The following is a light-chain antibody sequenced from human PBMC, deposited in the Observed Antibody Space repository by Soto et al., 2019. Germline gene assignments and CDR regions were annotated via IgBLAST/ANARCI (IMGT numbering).Light chain of an antibody. CDR3: QQTYRTPYP. CDR1: QNITTF. V-gene: IGKV1-39*01. J-gene: IGKJ2*01. CDR2: AAS. Sequence: DIQMTQSPSSLSASVGDRVTISCRASQNITTFLNWFQHKPGKAPKVLIYAASSLQSGVPSAFGGSGSGTDFTLTISTLQPGDFATSYGQQTYRTPYPFGRGPSWISN.